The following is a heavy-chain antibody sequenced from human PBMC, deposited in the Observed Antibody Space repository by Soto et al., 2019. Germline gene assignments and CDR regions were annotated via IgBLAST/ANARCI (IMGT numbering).Heavy chain of an antibody. J-gene: IGHJ4*02. CDR1: GGSISSYY. CDR3: ARVGPPGDFDY. Sequence: SETLSLTCTVSGGSISSYYWSWIRQPPGKGLEWIGYIYYSGSTNYNPSLKSRVTISVDTSKNQFPLKLSSVTAADTAVYYCARVGPPGDFDYWGQGTLVTVS. CDR2: IYYSGST. V-gene: IGHV4-59*01.